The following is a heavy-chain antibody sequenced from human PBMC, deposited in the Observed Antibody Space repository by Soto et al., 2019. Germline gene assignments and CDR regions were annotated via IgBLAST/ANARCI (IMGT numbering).Heavy chain of an antibody. CDR2: IYYSGST. CDR3: AREGGDNWFDP. D-gene: IGHD3-16*01. J-gene: IGHJ5*02. Sequence: PSETLSLTCTVSGGSISSGDYYWCWIRQPPGNGLEWIGYIYYSGSTFYNPSLKNRVTISLDTSKIQFSLKLSSVTAADTAVYYCAREGGDNWFDPWGQGTLVTVSS. V-gene: IGHV4-30-4*01. CDR1: GGSISSGDYY.